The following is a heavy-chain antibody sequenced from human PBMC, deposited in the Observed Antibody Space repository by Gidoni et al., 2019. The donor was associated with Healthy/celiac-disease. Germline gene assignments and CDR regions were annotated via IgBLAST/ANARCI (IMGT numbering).Heavy chain of an antibody. CDR1: GGSISSGDYY. J-gene: IGHJ3*02. Sequence: QVQLQESGPGLVKPSQTLSLTCNVSGGSISSGDYYWSWLRQPPGKGLEWIGYIYYSGSTYYNTSLKSRVTISVDTSKNQFSLKLSSVTAADTAVYYCARTSYGSGVMWAFDIWGQGTMVTVSS. CDR3: ARTSYGSGVMWAFDI. D-gene: IGHD3-10*01. V-gene: IGHV4-30-4*01. CDR2: IYYSGST.